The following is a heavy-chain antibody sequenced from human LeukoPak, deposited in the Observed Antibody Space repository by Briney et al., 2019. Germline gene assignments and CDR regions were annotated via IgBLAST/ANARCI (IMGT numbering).Heavy chain of an antibody. J-gene: IGHJ4*02. D-gene: IGHD3-10*01. Sequence: GGSLRLSCAASGFTFSSYAMSWVRQAPGKGLEWVSAISGSGGSTYYADSVKGRFTISRDNSKNTLYLQMNSLRAEDTAVYYCARRMVRGVAYFDYWGQGTLVTVSS. CDR3: ARRMVRGVAYFDY. CDR1: GFTFSSYA. V-gene: IGHV3-23*01. CDR2: ISGSGGST.